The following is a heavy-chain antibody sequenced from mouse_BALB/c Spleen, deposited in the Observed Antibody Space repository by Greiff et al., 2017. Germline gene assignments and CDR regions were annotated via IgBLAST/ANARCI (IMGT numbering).Heavy chain of an antibody. CDR1: GFNIKDTY. CDR2: IDPANGNT. J-gene: IGHJ4*01. CDR3: ARKYCYAMDY. Sequence: EVQLQQSGAELVKPGASVKLSCTASGFNIKDTYMHWVKQRPEQGLEWIGRIDPANGNTKYDPKFQGKATITADTSSNTAYLQLSSLTSEDTAVCYCARKYCYAMDYWGQGTSVTVSS. V-gene: IGHV14-3*02.